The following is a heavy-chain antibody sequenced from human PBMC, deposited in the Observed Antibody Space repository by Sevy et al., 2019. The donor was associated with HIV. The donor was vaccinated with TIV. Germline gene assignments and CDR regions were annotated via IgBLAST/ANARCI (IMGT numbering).Heavy chain of an antibody. CDR1: GFTFDDYA. V-gene: IGHV3-9*01. Sequence: GGSLRLSCAASGFTFDDYAMYWVRQAPGKGLEWVSGISWNSGSIGYADSVKGRFTISRDNAESSLYLQMNSLRHEDTALYYCAKDRSGEIPNAFDIWGQGTMVTVSS. CDR2: ISWNSGSI. D-gene: IGHD7-27*01. J-gene: IGHJ3*02. CDR3: AKDRSGEIPNAFDI.